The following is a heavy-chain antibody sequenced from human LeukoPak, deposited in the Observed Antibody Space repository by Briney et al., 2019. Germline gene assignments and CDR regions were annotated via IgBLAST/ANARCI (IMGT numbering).Heavy chain of an antibody. J-gene: IGHJ4*02. D-gene: IGHD3-22*01. CDR3: ARGSAYYYDSSGYPTFDY. CDR2: IYYSGST. CDR1: GGSISSYY. Sequence: SETLSLTCTVSGGSISSYYWSWIRQPPGKGLEWIGYIYYSGSTNYNTSLKSRVTISVDTSKNQSSLKLSSVTAADTAVYYRARGSAYYYDSSGYPTFDYWGQGTLVTVSS. V-gene: IGHV4-59*01.